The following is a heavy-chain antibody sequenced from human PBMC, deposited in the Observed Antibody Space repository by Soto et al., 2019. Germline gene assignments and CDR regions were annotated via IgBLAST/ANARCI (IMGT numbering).Heavy chain of an antibody. V-gene: IGHV4-31*03. J-gene: IGHJ4*02. CDR3: AGIRGRMVYFDY. CDR1: GGSISSGGYY. Sequence: SETLSLTCTVSGGSISSGGYYWSWIRQHPGKGLEWIGYIYYSGSTYYNPSLKSRVTISVDTSKNQFSLKLSSVTAADTAVYYCAGIRGRMVYFDYWGQGTLVTVSS. D-gene: IGHD2-8*01. CDR2: IYYSGST.